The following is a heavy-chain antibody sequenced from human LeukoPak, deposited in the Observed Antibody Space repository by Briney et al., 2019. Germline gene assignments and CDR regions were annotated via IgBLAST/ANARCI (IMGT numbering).Heavy chain of an antibody. J-gene: IGHJ4*02. CDR1: GFTFSSYA. V-gene: IGHV3-23*01. CDR2: ISDIGGTT. D-gene: IGHD1-26*01. CDR3: AKSLHSGSYYGRGPFDY. Sequence: PGGSLRLSCAASGFTFSSYAMSWVRQAPGKGLEWVSGISDIGGTTHYSDSVKGRFTISRDNSKNTLYMQMNSVSPDDKAVYYCAKSLHSGSYYGRGPFDYWGQGTLVTVSS.